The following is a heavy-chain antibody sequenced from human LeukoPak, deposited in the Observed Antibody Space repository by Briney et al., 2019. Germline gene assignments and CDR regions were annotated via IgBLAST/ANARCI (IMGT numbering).Heavy chain of an antibody. J-gene: IGHJ6*02. CDR2: ISYDGSNK. D-gene: IGHD5-18*01. V-gene: IGHV3-30*18. Sequence: GGSLRLSCAASGFTFSSYGMHWVRQAPGKGLEWVALISYDGSNKYYADSVKGRFTISRDNSKNTLYLQMNSLRAEDTALYYCAKGVDTAMNYGFDVWGQGTTVTVSS. CDR3: AKGVDTAMNYGFDV. CDR1: GFTFSSYG.